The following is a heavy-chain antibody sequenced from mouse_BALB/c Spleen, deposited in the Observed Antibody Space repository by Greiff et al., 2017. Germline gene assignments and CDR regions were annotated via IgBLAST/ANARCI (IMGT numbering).Heavy chain of an antibody. V-gene: IGHV1S81*02. J-gene: IGHJ2*01. CDR2: INPSNGRT. CDR1: SYTFTSYW. Sequence: QVHVKQSGAELVKPGASVKLSCKASSYTFTSYWMHWVKQRPGQGLEWIGEINPSNGRTNYNEKFKSKATLTVDKSSSTAYMQLSSLTSEDSAVYYCARGGYRYDGFDYWGQGTTLTVSS. D-gene: IGHD2-14*01. CDR3: ARGGYRYDGFDY.